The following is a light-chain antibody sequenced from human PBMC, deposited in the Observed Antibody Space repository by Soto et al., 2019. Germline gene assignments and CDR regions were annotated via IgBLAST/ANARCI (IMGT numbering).Light chain of an antibody. CDR2: GAS. CDR3: QQYNNWPLT. J-gene: IGKJ4*01. CDR1: QTVSSN. Sequence: VGVTQSPATVSVTQGGRATLSCRASQTVSSNLAWYQQKPGQAPRLLIYGASTRATGIPARFSGSGSGTEFTLSISSLQSEDFAVYYCQQYNNWPLTVGGGTKVDI. V-gene: IGKV3-15*01.